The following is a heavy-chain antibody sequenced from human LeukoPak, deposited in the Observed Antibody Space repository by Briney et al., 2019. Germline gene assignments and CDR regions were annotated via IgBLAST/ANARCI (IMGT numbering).Heavy chain of an antibody. Sequence: GGSLRLSRAASGFTFSEAWMTWVRQAPGKGLEWVGRIQSITDGGTTDYAAPVKGRFTISRDDSKNTLYLQLNSLKTEDTAMYYCTIDYDYAWGSYRLAYWGQGALVTVSS. CDR1: GFTFSEAW. D-gene: IGHD3-16*02. J-gene: IGHJ4*02. CDR2: IQSITDGGTT. V-gene: IGHV3-15*01. CDR3: TIDYDYAWGSYRLAY.